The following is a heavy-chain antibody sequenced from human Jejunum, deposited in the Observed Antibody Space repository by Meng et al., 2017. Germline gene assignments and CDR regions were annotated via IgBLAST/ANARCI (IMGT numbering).Heavy chain of an antibody. CDR3: TKASVWFSGGY. V-gene: IGHV4-38-2*02. CDR1: GFSISSNCY. Sequence: GSLRLSCTVSGFSISSNCYWGWIRQPPGKGLEWIGNFHHSGSTNYNPSLKSRVTISVDTSKNQFSLKLNSVTAADTAVYYCTKASVWFSGGYWGQGTLVTVSS. CDR2: FHHSGST. D-gene: IGHD3-10*01. J-gene: IGHJ4*02.